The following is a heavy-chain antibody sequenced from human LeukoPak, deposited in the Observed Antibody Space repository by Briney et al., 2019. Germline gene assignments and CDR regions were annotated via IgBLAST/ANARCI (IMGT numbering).Heavy chain of an antibody. D-gene: IGHD2-2*01. CDR2: IYSGGST. V-gene: IGHV3-66*01. J-gene: IGHJ4*02. CDR3: ARGYCSSTSCSHIDY. CDR1: GFTVSSNY. Sequence: GSLRLSCAASGFTVSSNYMSWVRQAPGKGLEWVSVIYSGGSTYYADPVKGRFTISRDNSKNALYLQMNSLRAEDTAVYYCARGYCSSTSCSHIDYWGQGTLVTVSS.